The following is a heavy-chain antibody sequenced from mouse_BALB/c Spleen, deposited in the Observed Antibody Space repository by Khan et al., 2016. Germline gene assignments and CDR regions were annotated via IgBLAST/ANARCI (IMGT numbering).Heavy chain of an antibody. CDR3: ARSYFRYDGYAY. V-gene: IGHV9-3*02. J-gene: IGHJ3*01. CDR2: INTNTGET. CDR1: GYTFTNYG. D-gene: IGHD2-14*01. Sequence: QVQLQQSGPELKKPGETVKISCKASGYTFTNYGMNWVKQTPGKGLKWMGWINTNTGETTYAEEFKGRFAISLETSASTAYLQISNLKNEDTATYFCARSYFRYDGYAYWGQGTLVTVST.